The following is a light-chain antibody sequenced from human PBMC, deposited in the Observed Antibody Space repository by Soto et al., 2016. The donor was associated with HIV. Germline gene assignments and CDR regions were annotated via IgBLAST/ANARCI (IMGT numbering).Light chain of an antibody. CDR1: QAINSR. Sequence: DIQMTQSPSSVSASVGDRVTITCRASQAINSRLAWYQQTPGKAPKLLLYATSRLESGVPSRFSGSASGTNYTLTIDSLQPEDFATYYCQMYFSTHRRTFGQGTKVGDQT. J-gene: IGKJ1*01. V-gene: IGKV1-NL1*01. CDR2: ATS. CDR3: QMYFSTHRRT.